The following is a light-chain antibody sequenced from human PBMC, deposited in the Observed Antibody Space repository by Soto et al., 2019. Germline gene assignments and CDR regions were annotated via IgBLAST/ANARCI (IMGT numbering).Light chain of an antibody. CDR2: DVS. CDR1: SSDVGAYNY. CDR3: CSYAGTYSYG. Sequence: QSVLTQPRSVSGSPGQSVTISCTRTSSDVGAYNYVSWYQQHSGKAPKFMIYDVSKRPSGVPDRFSGSKSGNTASLTISGLQGEDEADYYCCSYAGTYSYGFGTGTKVTVL. V-gene: IGLV2-11*01. J-gene: IGLJ1*01.